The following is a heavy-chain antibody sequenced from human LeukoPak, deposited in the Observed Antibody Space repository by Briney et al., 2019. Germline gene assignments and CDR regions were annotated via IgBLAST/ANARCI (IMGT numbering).Heavy chain of an antibody. Sequence: SETLSLTCAVNGGSFSCYYCAWIRQPPGKGLEWIGQINHRGSSNYNPSLKSRVTISVDTSKNHFSLNLSSVTAADTAVYFCARSRLYDFWSSYPYYWGQGTLVTVSS. CDR1: GGSFSCYY. D-gene: IGHD3-3*01. V-gene: IGHV4-34*01. J-gene: IGHJ4*02. CDR3: ARSRLYDFWSSYPYY. CDR2: INHRGSS.